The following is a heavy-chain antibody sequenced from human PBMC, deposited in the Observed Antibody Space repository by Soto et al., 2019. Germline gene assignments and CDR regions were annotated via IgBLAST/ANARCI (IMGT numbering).Heavy chain of an antibody. CDR1: GYSFTSYW. V-gene: IGHV5-10-1*01. CDR2: IDPSDSYT. Sequence: GESLKISCKGSGYSFTSYWISWVRQMPGKGLEWMGRIDPSDSYTNYSPSFQGHVTISADKSISTAYLQWSSLKASDTAMYYCARLNEAYGSSSVNPNYYYYGMDVWGQGTTVTVSS. D-gene: IGHD6-6*01. J-gene: IGHJ6*02. CDR3: ARLNEAYGSSSVNPNYYYYGMDV.